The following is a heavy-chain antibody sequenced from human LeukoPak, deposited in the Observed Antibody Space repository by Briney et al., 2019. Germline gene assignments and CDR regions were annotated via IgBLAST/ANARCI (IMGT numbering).Heavy chain of an antibody. V-gene: IGHV3-23*01. D-gene: IGHD2-2*01. CDR1: GFTFSSYA. Sequence: PGGSLRLSCAASGFTFSSYAMSWVRQAPGEGLEWVSAITGGGDSTYYADSVKGRFTISRDNAKNSLYLQMNSLRAEDTAVYYCARGIGYCSSTSCRISFDYWGQGTLVTVSS. J-gene: IGHJ4*02. CDR3: ARGIGYCSSTSCRISFDY. CDR2: ITGGGDST.